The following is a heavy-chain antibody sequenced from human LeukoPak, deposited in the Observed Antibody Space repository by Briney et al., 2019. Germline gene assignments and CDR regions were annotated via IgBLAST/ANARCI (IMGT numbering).Heavy chain of an antibody. J-gene: IGHJ4*02. CDR1: GFTFGDYA. D-gene: IGHD2-2*01. V-gene: IGHV3-49*04. Sequence: GESLKISCTASGFTFGDYAMSWVRQALGKGLEWVAFIRSKAYGGTTEYAASVKGRFTISRDDSKSIAYLQMNSLKTEDTAVYYCTRDLCSSTSCYAPFDYWGQGTLVTVSS. CDR3: TRDLCSSTSCYAPFDY. CDR2: IRSKAYGGTT.